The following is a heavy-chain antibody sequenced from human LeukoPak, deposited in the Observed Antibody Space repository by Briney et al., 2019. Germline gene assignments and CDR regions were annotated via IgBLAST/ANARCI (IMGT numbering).Heavy chain of an antibody. D-gene: IGHD3-10*01. CDR3: ATTASMVRGVIKSLDY. Sequence: ASVKVSCKAFGYTFTSNYMHWVRQAPGQGPEWMGVISPSGGWTTYAQKFQGRVTMTRDTSTSTVYMELSSLRSEDTAVYYCATTASMVRGVIKSLDYWGQGTLVTVSS. J-gene: IGHJ4*02. V-gene: IGHV1-46*01. CDR2: ISPSGGWT. CDR1: GYTFTSNY.